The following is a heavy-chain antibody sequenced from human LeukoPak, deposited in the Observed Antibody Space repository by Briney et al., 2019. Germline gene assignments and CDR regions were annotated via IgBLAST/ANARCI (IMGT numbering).Heavy chain of an antibody. Sequence: GSLKLSCAASGFTFSSYGMHWVRQPPGKGLEWVSAIGGTNGSTYYADSLKGRFTISRDNSKNTLYLQMNSLRDDDTAVYYCAKHYYDSSGTPRYFDYWGQGTLVTVSS. J-gene: IGHJ4*02. CDR2: IGGTNGST. D-gene: IGHD3-16*01. V-gene: IGHV3-23*01. CDR3: AKHYYDSSGTPRYFDY. CDR1: GFTFSSYG.